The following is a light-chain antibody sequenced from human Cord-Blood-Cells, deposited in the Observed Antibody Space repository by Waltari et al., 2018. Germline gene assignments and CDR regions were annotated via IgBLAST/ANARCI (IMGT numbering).Light chain of an antibody. J-gene: IGLJ3*02. CDR3: CSYAGSSTWV. CDR1: SSDVGSSNL. Sequence: QSALTQPASVSGSPGQSITISGTGTSSDVGSSNLFSWYQQHPGKAPQLMIYEGSKRPSGVSNRFSGSKSGNTASLTISGLQAEDEADYYCCSYAGSSTWVFGGGTKLTVL. CDR2: EGS. V-gene: IGLV2-23*01.